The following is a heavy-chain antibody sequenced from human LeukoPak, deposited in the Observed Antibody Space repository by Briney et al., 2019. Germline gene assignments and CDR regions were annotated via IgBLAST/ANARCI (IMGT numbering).Heavy chain of an antibody. CDR1: GYTFTSYD. V-gene: IGHV1-2*02. CDR3: ARAPWNYWFDP. J-gene: IGHJ5*02. Sequence: ASVKVSCKASGYTFTSYDINWVRQAPGQGLEWMGWINPNSGGTNYAQKFQGRVTMTRDTSISTAYMELSRLRSDDTAVYYCARAPWNYWFDPWGQGTLVTVSS. CDR2: INPNSGGT. D-gene: IGHD1-1*01.